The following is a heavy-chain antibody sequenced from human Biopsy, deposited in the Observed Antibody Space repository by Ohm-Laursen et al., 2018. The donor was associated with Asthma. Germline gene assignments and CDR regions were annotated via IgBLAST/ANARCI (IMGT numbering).Heavy chain of an antibody. CDR1: GHNFISFA. D-gene: IGHD3-9*01. V-gene: IGHV1-3*04. J-gene: IGHJ3*01. Sequence: SVKASCKASGHNFISFAIHWARQAPGQRLEWMGWVNTGNGDTKYSQKFQGRVTITRETSASTAYMELRSLRSEDTATYYCARTYYDFLTGQVKDVFGVWGQGTMVTVSS. CDR3: ARTYYDFLTGQVKDVFGV. CDR2: VNTGNGDT.